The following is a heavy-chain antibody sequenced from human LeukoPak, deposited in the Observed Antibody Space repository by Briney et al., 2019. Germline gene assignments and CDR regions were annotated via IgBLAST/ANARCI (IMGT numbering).Heavy chain of an antibody. D-gene: IGHD3-3*01. CDR1: GYTFTGYY. CDR2: INPNSGGT. CDR3: ARDRSGAPLIGWFDP. V-gene: IGHV1-2*04. J-gene: IGHJ5*02. Sequence: GASVKVSCKASGYTFTGYYMHWVRQAPGQGLEWMGWINPNSGGTNYAQKFQGWVTMTRDTSISTAYMELSRLRSDDTAVYYCARDRSGAPLIGWFDPWGQGTLVTVSS.